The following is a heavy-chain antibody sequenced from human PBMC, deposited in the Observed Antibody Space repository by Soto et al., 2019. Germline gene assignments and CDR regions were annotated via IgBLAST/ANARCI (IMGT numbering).Heavy chain of an antibody. D-gene: IGHD2-15*01. J-gene: IGHJ4*02. V-gene: IGHV1-18*01. CDR2: ISAYNVNT. CDR3: ARSPGYSPLHLDY. Sequence: RQAPGQGLEWMGWISAYNVNTNYAQNLQGRATMTTDTSTSTAYMELRSLRSDDTAVYYCARSPGYSPLHLDYWGQGTLVTVSS.